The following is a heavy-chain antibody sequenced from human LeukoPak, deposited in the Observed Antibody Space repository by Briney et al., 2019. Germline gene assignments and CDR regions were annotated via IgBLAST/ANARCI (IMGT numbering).Heavy chain of an antibody. CDR1: GVSISSGSYY. CDR2: IYTSGST. Sequence: SQTLSLTCTASGVSISSGSYYWSWIRQPAGKGLEWTGRIYTSGSTNYNPTLKSRVTISVDTSKNPLSLKLSSVTAADTAVYYCVRGFYGDYVGVYAFDIWGQGTMVTVSS. J-gene: IGHJ3*02. CDR3: VRGFYGDYVGVYAFDI. V-gene: IGHV4-61*02. D-gene: IGHD4-17*01.